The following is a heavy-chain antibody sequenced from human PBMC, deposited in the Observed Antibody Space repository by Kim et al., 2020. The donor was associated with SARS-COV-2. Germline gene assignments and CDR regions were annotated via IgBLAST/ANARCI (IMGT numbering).Heavy chain of an antibody. CDR3: ARGGDWGGDCYCFDY. J-gene: IGHJ4*02. Sequence: SETLSLTCAVYGGSFSGYYWSWIRHPPGKGLEWIGEINHSGSTNYNPSLKSRVTISVDTSKNQFSLKLSSVTAADTAVYYCARGGDWGGDCYCFDYWGQGTLVTVSS. V-gene: IGHV4-34*01. D-gene: IGHD2-21*02. CDR1: GGSFSGYY. CDR2: INHSGST.